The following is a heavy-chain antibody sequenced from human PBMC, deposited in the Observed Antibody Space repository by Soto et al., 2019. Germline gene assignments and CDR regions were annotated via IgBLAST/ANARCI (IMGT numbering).Heavy chain of an antibody. Sequence: ASVKVSCKASGYTFTSYAMHWVRQAPGQRLEWMGWINAGNGNTKYSQKFQGRVTITRDTSASTAYMELSSLRSEDTAVYYCARDPGDYYDSSGPLNWFDPWGQGTLVTVS. CDR2: INAGNGNT. CDR1: GYTFTSYA. D-gene: IGHD3-22*01. V-gene: IGHV1-3*01. J-gene: IGHJ5*02. CDR3: ARDPGDYYDSSGPLNWFDP.